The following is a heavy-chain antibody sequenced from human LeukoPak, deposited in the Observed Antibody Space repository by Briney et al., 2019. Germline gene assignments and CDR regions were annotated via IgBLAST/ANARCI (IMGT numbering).Heavy chain of an antibody. CDR2: ISDNGLRT. CDR1: GFTFSSYG. Sequence: GGSLRLSCAASGFTFSSYGMHWVRQAPGKGLEWVAFISDNGLRTYYLESVKGLFTISRDDSKNTLYLQMNSLRVEDTAVYYCARDRIGKYSIDYWGQGTLVTVSS. D-gene: IGHD2-15*01. J-gene: IGHJ4*02. V-gene: IGHV3-30*12. CDR3: ARDRIGKYSIDY.